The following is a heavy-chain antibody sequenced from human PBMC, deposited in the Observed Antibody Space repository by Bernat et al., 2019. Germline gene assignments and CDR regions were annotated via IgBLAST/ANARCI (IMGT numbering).Heavy chain of an antibody. D-gene: IGHD1/OR15-1a*01. CDR2: ISSSSSTI. CDR3: ARGITVTSHYYYYGMDV. CDR1: GFTFSSYS. Sequence: EVQLVESGGGLVQPGGSLRLSCAASGFTFSSYSMNWVRQAPGKGLEWVSYISSSSSTIYYADSVKGRFTISRDNAKNSLYLQMNSLRAEDTAVYYCARGITVTSHYYYYGMDVWGQGTTVTVSS. J-gene: IGHJ6*02. V-gene: IGHV3-48*01.